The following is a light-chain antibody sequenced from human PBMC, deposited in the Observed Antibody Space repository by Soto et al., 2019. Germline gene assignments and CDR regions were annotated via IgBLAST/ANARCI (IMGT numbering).Light chain of an antibody. CDR1: QSINNY. CDR3: QQRGSWPPYP. J-gene: IGKJ2*01. V-gene: IGKV3-11*01. Sequence: EIVLTQSPATLSLSPGERATLSCRASQSINNYLAWYQHKPGQAPRLLIYDASTRATGIPARFSGSGSGTDFTLPISSLEPEDFAVYYCQQRGSWPPYPFGQGTKLDMK. CDR2: DAS.